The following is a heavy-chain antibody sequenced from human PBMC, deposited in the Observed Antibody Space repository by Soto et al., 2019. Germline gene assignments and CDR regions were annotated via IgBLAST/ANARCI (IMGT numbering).Heavy chain of an antibody. V-gene: IGHV4-59*01. CDR2: IYYSGST. Sequence: SETLSLTCTVSGGSISSYYWSWIRQPPGKGLEWIGYIYYSGSTNYNPSLKSRVTISVDTSKNQFSLKLSSVTAADTAVYYCARDYQDDYEGENWFDPWGQGTLVTVSS. CDR3: ARDYQDDYEGENWFDP. CDR1: GGSISSYY. D-gene: IGHD4-17*01. J-gene: IGHJ5*02.